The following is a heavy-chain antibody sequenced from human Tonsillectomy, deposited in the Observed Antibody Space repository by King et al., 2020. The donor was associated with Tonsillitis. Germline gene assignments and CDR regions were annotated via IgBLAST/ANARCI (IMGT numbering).Heavy chain of an antibody. D-gene: IGHD3-16*01. V-gene: IGHV3-30*18. CDR2: ISYDGSNE. Sequence: VQLVESGGGVVQPGRSLRLSCAASGFSFSTYGMHWVRQAPGKGLEWVAVISYDGSNEYYADSVKGRFTTSRNNSKNTLYLQMNSLRAEDTAVYYCAKGRHDYVWGSLPHEYWGQGTLVTVSS. CDR1: GFSFSTYG. CDR3: AKGRHDYVWGSLPHEY. J-gene: IGHJ4*02.